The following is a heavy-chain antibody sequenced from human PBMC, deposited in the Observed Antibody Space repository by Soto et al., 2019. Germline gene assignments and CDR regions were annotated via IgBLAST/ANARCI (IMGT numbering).Heavy chain of an antibody. J-gene: IGHJ4*02. CDR2: IFDSGTT. D-gene: IGHD1-1*01. Sequence: PSETLSLTCTVSGGSITSDYSCWSWIRQPPGEGLEWIGHIFDSGTTYTNPSLRSQVAISLDTSKNHFSLTLSSVTAADTAVYYCARRYGYSFDYWGQGTLVTVSS. V-gene: IGHV4-30-4*01. CDR1: GGSITSDYSC. CDR3: ARRYGYSFDY.